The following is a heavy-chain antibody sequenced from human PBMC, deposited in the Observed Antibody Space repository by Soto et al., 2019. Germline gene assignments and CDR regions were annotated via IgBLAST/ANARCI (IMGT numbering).Heavy chain of an antibody. CDR1: GFTFSSYG. Sequence: TGGFLRLSCAASGFTFSSYGMHWVRQAPGKGLEWVSAISGSGGSTYYADSVKGRFTISRDNSKNTLYLQMNSLRAEDTAVYYCAKDRRIAVAGYGMDVWGQGTTVTVSS. J-gene: IGHJ6*02. CDR3: AKDRRIAVAGYGMDV. CDR2: ISGSGGST. D-gene: IGHD6-19*01. V-gene: IGHV3-23*01.